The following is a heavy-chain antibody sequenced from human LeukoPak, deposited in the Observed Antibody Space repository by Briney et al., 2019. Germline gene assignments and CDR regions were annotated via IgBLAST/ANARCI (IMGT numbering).Heavy chain of an antibody. CDR3: ATAPILRGEGGEHYKYGMDV. Sequence: SETLSLTCAVSVGSINSGNWWSWVRQSPGKGLEWIWEIYHNGTPTYNPSLKSRVTISADTFKNHFSPKMTSVTAADTAVYYCATAPILRGEGGEHYKYGMDVWGQGTMVIVSS. J-gene: IGHJ6*02. V-gene: IGHV4-4*02. CDR1: VGSINSGNW. D-gene: IGHD2-21*01. CDR2: IYHNGTP.